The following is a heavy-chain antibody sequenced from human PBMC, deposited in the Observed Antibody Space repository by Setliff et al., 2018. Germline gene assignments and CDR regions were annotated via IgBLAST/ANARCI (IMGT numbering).Heavy chain of an antibody. J-gene: IGHJ3*02. V-gene: IGHV4-39*07. CDR3: RQAVVGRDVFDI. Sequence: SETLSLTCTVSGGSISRSSYYWSWIRQPPGKGLEWFGEINQSGSGDYNPSFKGRVTISVDTSKKQFSLTLTSVTAADTALYYCRQAVVGRDVFDIWGQGTVVTVSS. D-gene: IGHD1-1*01. CDR2: INQSGSG. CDR1: GGSISRSSYY.